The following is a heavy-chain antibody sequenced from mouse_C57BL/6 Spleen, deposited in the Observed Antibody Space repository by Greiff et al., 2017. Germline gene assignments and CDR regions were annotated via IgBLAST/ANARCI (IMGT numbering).Heavy chain of an antibody. D-gene: IGHD2-1*01. CDR3: ARYEGNLFFDY. CDR1: GYSFTGYY. J-gene: IGHJ2*01. V-gene: IGHV1-42*01. Sequence: VQLQQSGPELVKPGASVKISCKASGYSFTGYYMNWVKQSPEKSLEWIGEINPSTGGTTYNQKFKAKATLTVDKSSSTAYMQLKSLTSEDSAVXYCARYEGNLFFDYWGQGTTLTVSS. CDR2: INPSTGGT.